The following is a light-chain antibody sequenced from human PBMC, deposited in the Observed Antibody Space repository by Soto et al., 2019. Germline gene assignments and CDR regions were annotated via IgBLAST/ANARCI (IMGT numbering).Light chain of an antibody. J-gene: IGLJ3*02. CDR3: SSYTTISTLEV. CDR1: SSDVGGYNY. CDR2: EVS. Sequence: QSVLTQPASVSGSPGQSITISCTGTSSDVGGYNYVSWYQQHPGKAPKLMIYEVSNRPSGVSNRFSGSKSGNTASLTISGRQAEDEADYYCSSYTTISTLEVFGGGTKVTVL. V-gene: IGLV2-14*01.